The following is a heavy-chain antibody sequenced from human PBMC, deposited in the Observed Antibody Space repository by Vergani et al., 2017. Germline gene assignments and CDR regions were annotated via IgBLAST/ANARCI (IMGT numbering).Heavy chain of an antibody. V-gene: IGHV1-69*01. CDR3: AREGNGGDYSESXFDY. CDR2: IIPSFGTA. J-gene: IGHJ4*02. CDR1: GGTFSSYA. Sequence: QVQLVQSGAEVKKPGSSVKVSCKASGGTFSSYAISWVRQAPGQGLEWMGGIIPSFGTANYAQKFQGRVTITADESTSTAYMELSSLRSEDTAVYYCAREGNGGDYSESXFDYWGQGTLVTVSS. D-gene: IGHD2-21*01.